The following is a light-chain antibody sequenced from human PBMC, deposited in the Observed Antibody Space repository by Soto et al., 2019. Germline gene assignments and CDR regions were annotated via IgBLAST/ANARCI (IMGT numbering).Light chain of an antibody. CDR1: QSFRTY. CDR2: AAS. Sequence: DIQMTQSPSSLSASVGDRVTITCRASQSFRTYLNWYQQKPGKAPKFLIYAASTLLSVVLSRFSGSESWTDFTLTINSQQPEDFATYYCQLSYTNPRTFLHWTKLEIK. V-gene: IGKV1-39*01. CDR3: QLSYTNPRT. J-gene: IGKJ1*01.